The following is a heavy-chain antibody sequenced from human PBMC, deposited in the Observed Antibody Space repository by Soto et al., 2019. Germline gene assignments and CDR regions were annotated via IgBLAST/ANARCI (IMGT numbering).Heavy chain of an antibody. CDR3: AKMPPHPDIWAPYRHRIYFDT. V-gene: IGHV3-23*01. Sequence: EVQLLESGGGFLQPGGSLRLSCTASGFSFSNYGMSWVRQAPGKGLEWVSGISETHRGSYYADSVKGRFTISRDNSKNTLDLQMNSLRAEDAAVYYCAKMPPHPDIWAPYRHRIYFDTWGQATLVAVSS. J-gene: IGHJ1*01. CDR1: GFSFSNYG. CDR2: ISETHRGS. D-gene: IGHD3-9*01.